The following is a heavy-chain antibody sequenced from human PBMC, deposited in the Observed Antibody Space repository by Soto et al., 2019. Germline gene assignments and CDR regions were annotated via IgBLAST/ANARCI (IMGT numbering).Heavy chain of an antibody. D-gene: IGHD3-9*01. CDR2: IYWVEDK. CDR3: AHIVPFDYRGYNFEF. Sequence: QITLKESGPTLVKPTQTLTLTCTFSGFSLSTHTVGVAWIRQPPGKALEWLSLIYWVEDKRYSPSLKSRLTITKDTSKNQVVPKLTDMDPVDTATYYCAHIVPFDYRGYNFEFWGQGILVTVSS. CDR1: GFSLSTHTVG. J-gene: IGHJ4*02. V-gene: IGHV2-5*02.